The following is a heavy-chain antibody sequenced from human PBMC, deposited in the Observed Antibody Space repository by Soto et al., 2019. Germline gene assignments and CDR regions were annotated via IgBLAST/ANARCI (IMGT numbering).Heavy chain of an antibody. Sequence: SVKVSCKASGGTFGSYASRWVRQAPGQGLEWMGGIIPIFGTANYAQKFQGRVTITADESTSTAYMELSSLRSEDTAVYYCARDSSGQNEYFDYWGQGTLVTVSS. J-gene: IGHJ4*02. CDR1: GGTFGSYA. CDR3: ARDSSGQNEYFDY. CDR2: IIPIFGTA. D-gene: IGHD6-19*01. V-gene: IGHV1-69*13.